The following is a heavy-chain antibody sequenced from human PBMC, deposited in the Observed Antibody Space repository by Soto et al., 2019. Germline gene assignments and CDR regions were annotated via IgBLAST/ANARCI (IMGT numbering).Heavy chain of an antibody. D-gene: IGHD4-17*01. Sequence: EVQVVESGGGLVKPGGSLRLSCEVSGLTFSNAYMTWVRQAPGRGLEWVGRIKRKAHGGTTDYAASVKGRFTISRDDSRNTLYLQMNSLKTDDTAMYYCATVAYGDYGARFDYWGQGPSVTVSS. CDR3: ATVAYGDYGARFDY. CDR1: GLTFSNAY. J-gene: IGHJ4*02. CDR2: IKRKAHGGTT. V-gene: IGHV3-15*01.